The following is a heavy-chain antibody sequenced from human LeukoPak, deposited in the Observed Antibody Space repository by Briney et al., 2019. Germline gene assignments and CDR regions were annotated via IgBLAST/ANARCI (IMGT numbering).Heavy chain of an antibody. D-gene: IGHD1-26*01. CDR3: ATALYSGSYIDY. Sequence: PSETLSLTCTVSGGSISSHYWSWIWQPPGKGLECIGYIYYSGSTNYNPSLKSRVTISVDTSKNQFSLKLSSVTAADTAVYYCATALYSGSYIDYWGQGTLVTVSS. V-gene: IGHV4-59*11. CDR2: IYYSGST. CDR1: GGSISSHY. J-gene: IGHJ4*02.